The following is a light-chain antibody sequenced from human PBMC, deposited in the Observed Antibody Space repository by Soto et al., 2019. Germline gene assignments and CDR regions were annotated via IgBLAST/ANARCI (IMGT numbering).Light chain of an antibody. V-gene: IGKV1-5*01. CDR2: DAS. CDR1: QYISSW. Sequence: DIQMTQSPSSLSASVGDRVTITCRASQYISSWLAWYQQKPGKAPKLLIYDASNLESGVPSRFSGSGSGTEFTLTISSLQPDDFATYYCQQYNSYAYTFGQGTKVDIK. J-gene: IGKJ2*01. CDR3: QQYNSYAYT.